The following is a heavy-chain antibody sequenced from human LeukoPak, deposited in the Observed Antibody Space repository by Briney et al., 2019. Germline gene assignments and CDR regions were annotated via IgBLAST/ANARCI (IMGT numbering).Heavy chain of an antibody. CDR1: GYTFTSYG. CDR2: ISAYNGNT. D-gene: IGHD2-2*01. V-gene: IGHV1-18*01. J-gene: IGHJ4*02. CDR3: ARGGVVVPAATAFDY. Sequence: GASVKVSCKASGYTFTSYGISWVRQAPGQGLEWMGWISAYNGNTNYAQKFQGRVTMTRDTSISTAYMELSRLRSDDTAVYYCARGGVVVPAATAFDYWGQGTLVTVSS.